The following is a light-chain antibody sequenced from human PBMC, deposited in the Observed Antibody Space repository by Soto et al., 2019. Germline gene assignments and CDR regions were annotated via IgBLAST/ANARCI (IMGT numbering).Light chain of an antibody. V-gene: IGLV2-14*03. CDR1: SSDVGGYNS. J-gene: IGLJ1*01. CDR3: SSFTTSTTYV. Sequence: SALTQPDSVSGSPGQSITISCTGTSSDVGGYNSVSWYQQHPGKAPKLMIYEVSRRPSGVSNRFSGSKSANTASLTISGLQAEDEADYYCSSFTTSTTYVFGTGTKVTVL. CDR2: EVS.